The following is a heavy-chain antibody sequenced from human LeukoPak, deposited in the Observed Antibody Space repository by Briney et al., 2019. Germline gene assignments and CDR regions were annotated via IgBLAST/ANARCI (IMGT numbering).Heavy chain of an antibody. D-gene: IGHD6-13*01. CDR3: ARDLMGIAYRGAFYY. V-gene: IGHV3-7*01. J-gene: IGHJ4*02. CDR2: IKQDGSEK. Sequence: GGSLRLSCAASRFTFSSYWMSWVRQAPGKGLEWVASIKQDGSEKDYVDSVKGRFTISRDNAKNSLYLQMNSLRAEDTAVYYCARDLMGIAYRGAFYYWGQGTLVTVSS. CDR1: RFTFSSYW.